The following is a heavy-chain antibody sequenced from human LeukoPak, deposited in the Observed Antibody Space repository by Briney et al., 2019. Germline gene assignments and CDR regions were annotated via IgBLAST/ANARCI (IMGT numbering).Heavy chain of an antibody. D-gene: IGHD6-13*01. CDR3: AKVRRHSSSWYPNYYYYMDV. CDR1: GFTFSSYG. CDR2: IRYDGSNK. Sequence: GRSLRLSCAASGFTFSSYGMHWVRQAPGKGLEWVAFIRYDGSNKYYADSVKGRFTISRDNSKNTLYLQMNSLRAEDTAVYYCAKVRRHSSSWYPNYYYYMDVWGKGTTVTISS. J-gene: IGHJ6*03. V-gene: IGHV3-30*02.